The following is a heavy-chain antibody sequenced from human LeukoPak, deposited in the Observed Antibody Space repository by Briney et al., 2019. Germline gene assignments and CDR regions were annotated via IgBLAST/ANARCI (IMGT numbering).Heavy chain of an antibody. CDR3: FGYCSSTSCPLHKYYFDY. CDR1: GGSFSGYY. D-gene: IGHD2-2*03. V-gene: IGHV4-34*01. Sequence: KFSETLSLTCAVYGGSFSGYYWSWIRPPPGKGLEWIGEINHSGSTNYNPSLKSRVTISVDTSKNQFSLKLSSVTAAGTAVYYCFGYCSSTSCPLHKYYFDYWGQGTLVTVSS. J-gene: IGHJ4*02. CDR2: INHSGST.